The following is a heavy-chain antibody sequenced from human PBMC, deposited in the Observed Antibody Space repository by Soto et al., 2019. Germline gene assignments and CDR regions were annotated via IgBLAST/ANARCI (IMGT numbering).Heavy chain of an antibody. J-gene: IGHJ3*02. D-gene: IGHD1-26*01. CDR3: ARGGRSVFELIAPQNAFDI. V-gene: IGHV3-23*01. CDR2: ISGSLGST. CDR1: GFTFSSYA. Sequence: EVQLLESGGGLVQPGGSLRLSCVVSGFTFSSYAMSWVRQAPGKGLEWVSTISGSLGSTYYADSVQGRFTISRDNSKNTLYLQINSLRAEDTAVYYCARGGRSVFELIAPQNAFDIWGQGTMVTVSA.